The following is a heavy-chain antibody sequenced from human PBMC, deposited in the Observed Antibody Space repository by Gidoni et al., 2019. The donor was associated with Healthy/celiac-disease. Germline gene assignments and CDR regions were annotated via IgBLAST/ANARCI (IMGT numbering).Heavy chain of an antibody. CDR1: GFTFSSYS. CDR2: ISSSSSYI. Sequence: EVQLVESGGGLVKPGGSLRLSCAASGFTFSSYSMNWVRQAPGKGLEWVSSISSSSSYIYYADSVKGRFTISRDNAKNSLYLQMNSLRAEDTAVYYCARDLGVAAASECFDYWGQGTLVTVSS. J-gene: IGHJ4*02. CDR3: ARDLGVAAASECFDY. D-gene: IGHD6-13*01. V-gene: IGHV3-21*01.